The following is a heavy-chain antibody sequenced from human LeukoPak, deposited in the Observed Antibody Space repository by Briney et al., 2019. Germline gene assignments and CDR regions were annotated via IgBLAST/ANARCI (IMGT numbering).Heavy chain of an antibody. J-gene: IGHJ4*02. CDR2: VYQSGTT. CDR3: ARIFIRNGYSSYFDC. V-gene: IGHV4-38-2*02. Sequence: SETLSLTCTVSGFSISSGHYWGWVRQPPGAGLEWIGRVYQSGTTYYNPSLKSRVTTSVDMSKNLFSLRLRPVTAADTAVYYCARIFIRNGYSSYFDCWGQGTLVTVSS. D-gene: IGHD5-18*01. CDR1: GFSISSGHY.